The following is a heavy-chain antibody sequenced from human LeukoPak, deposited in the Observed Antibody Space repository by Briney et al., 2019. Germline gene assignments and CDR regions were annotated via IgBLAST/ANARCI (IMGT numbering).Heavy chain of an antibody. Sequence: PSETLSLTCTVSGGSISSSSYYWGRIRQPPGKGLEWIGYIHYSGSTNYNPSLKSRVTISVDTSKNQFSLKLTSVTAADTAVYYCARDSSGWYHWFDPWGQGTLVTVSS. CDR3: ARDSSGWYHWFDP. J-gene: IGHJ5*02. CDR1: GGSISSSSYY. D-gene: IGHD6-19*01. V-gene: IGHV4-61*01. CDR2: IHYSGST.